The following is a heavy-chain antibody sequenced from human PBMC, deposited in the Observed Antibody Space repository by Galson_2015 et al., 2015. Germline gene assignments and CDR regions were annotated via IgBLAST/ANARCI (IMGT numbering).Heavy chain of an antibody. J-gene: IGHJ6*04. CDR2: ISYDGSNK. D-gene: IGHD3-3*01. CDR3: ARAPYDFWSGYYPLMDV. Sequence: SLRLSCAASGFTFSSYAMHWVRQAPGKGLEWVAVISYDGSNKYYADSVKGRFTISRDNSKNTLYLQMNSLRAEDTAVYYCARAPYDFWSGYYPLMDVWGKGTTVTVSS. CDR1: GFTFSSYA. V-gene: IGHV3-30*01.